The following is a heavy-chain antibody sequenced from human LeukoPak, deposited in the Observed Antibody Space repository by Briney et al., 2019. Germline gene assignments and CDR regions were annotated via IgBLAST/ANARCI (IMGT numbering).Heavy chain of an antibody. Sequence: GGSLRLSCAASGFIFDDHGMNWVRQAPGKGLEWVSSISSSSSYIYYADSVKGRFTISRDNAKNSLYLQMNSLRAEDTAVYYCARYLRPDDFWSGPPEYWGQGTLVTVSS. V-gene: IGHV3-21*01. D-gene: IGHD3-3*01. CDR3: ARYLRPDDFWSGPPEY. CDR1: GFIFDDHG. J-gene: IGHJ4*02. CDR2: ISSSSSYI.